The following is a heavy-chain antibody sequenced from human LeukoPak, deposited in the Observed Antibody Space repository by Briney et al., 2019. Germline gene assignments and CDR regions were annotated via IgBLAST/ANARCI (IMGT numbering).Heavy chain of an antibody. CDR3: VREVGSTRVEFAF. V-gene: IGHV1-18*01. D-gene: IGHD1-26*01. Sequence: ASVRVSCKASGYVFSRYGISWVRQAPGQGLEFMGWISVSTGNTNYAQKLQGRVTMTTDTSTDTAYMELRSLSSDDTALYFCVREVGSTRVEFAFWGQGTLVTVSS. CDR1: GYVFSRYG. CDR2: ISVSTGNT. J-gene: IGHJ4*02.